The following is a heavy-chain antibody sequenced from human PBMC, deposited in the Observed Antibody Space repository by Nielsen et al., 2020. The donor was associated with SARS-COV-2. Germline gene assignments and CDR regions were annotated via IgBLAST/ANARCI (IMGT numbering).Heavy chain of an antibody. Sequence: ASVKVSCKASGYIITEYAIHWVRQAPGQRLEWMGRINAGNDNTKYSQKSQGRVTITRDTSANTAYMELSSLRSEDTAVYYCARDLGLTHTDYGMDVWGQGTTVTVSS. V-gene: IGHV1-3*01. CDR3: ARDLGLTHTDYGMDV. CDR2: INAGNDNT. D-gene: IGHD7-27*01. J-gene: IGHJ6*02. CDR1: GYIITEYA.